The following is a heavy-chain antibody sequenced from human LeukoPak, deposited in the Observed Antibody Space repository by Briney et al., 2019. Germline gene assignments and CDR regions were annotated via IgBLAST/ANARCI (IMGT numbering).Heavy chain of an antibody. CDR1: GGTFNNYA. V-gene: IGHV1-69*04. CDR3: AKDIQGAN. J-gene: IGHJ4*02. D-gene: IGHD5-18*01. CDR2: VVPMFGIR. Sequence: SVKVSCKTSGGTFNNYAISWVRQAPGQGLEWMGRVVPMFGIRNYPQTFRGRVNITADKATNTVYMELRSLRAEDTALYYCAKDIQGANWGQGTLVTVSS.